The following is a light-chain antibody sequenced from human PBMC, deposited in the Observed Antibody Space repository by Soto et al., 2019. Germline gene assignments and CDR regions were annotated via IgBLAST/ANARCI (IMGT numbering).Light chain of an antibody. CDR3: QSYDSSLSGNVA. CDR1: SSNIGAGYD. J-gene: IGLJ2*01. Sequence: QSVLTQPPSVSGAPGQRVTISCTGSSSNIGAGYDVHWYHQLPGTAPKLLIYGNSNRPSGVPDRFSGSKSGTSASLAITGLQAEDEADYYCQSYDSSLSGNVAFGRGTKLTVL. CDR2: GNS. V-gene: IGLV1-40*01.